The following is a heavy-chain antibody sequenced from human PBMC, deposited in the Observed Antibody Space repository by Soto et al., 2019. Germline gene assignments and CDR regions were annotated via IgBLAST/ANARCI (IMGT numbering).Heavy chain of an antibody. Sequence: QVQLVESGGGVVQPGRSQRLSCAASGFTFSSYGMHWVRQAPGKGLEWVAVISYDGSNKYYADSVKGRFTISRDNSKNTLYLQMNSLRAEDTAVYYCAKDRDIVVVVAALQHWGQGTLVTVSS. CDR3: AKDRDIVVVVAALQH. V-gene: IGHV3-30*18. CDR1: GFTFSSYG. D-gene: IGHD2-15*01. CDR2: ISYDGSNK. J-gene: IGHJ1*01.